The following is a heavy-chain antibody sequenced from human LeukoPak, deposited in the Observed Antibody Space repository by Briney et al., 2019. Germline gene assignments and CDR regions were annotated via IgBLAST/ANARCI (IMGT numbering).Heavy chain of an antibody. CDR3: ASATRMYNWLDP. J-gene: IGHJ5*02. CDR1: GFTFSGYW. V-gene: IGHV3-7*01. CDR2: IKQDGSEK. Sequence: GGSLRLSCAASGFTFSGYWMSWVRQTPGKGLEWVANIKQDGSEKYSVDSVKGRFTISRDNAKNSLYLQMNSLRAEDTAVYYCASATRMYNWLDPWGQGTLVTVSS.